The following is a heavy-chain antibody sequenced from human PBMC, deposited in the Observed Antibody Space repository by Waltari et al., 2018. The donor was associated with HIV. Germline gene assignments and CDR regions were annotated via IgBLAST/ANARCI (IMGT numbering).Heavy chain of an antibody. D-gene: IGHD3-9*01. CDR3: ARDTLNFYFGLDL. CDR1: GFTFSRYA. CDR2: ISSESPNS. J-gene: IGHJ6*02. V-gene: IGHV3-48*02. Sequence: EEKLVEAGGGDVLQPGGSLSLSCVGSGFTFSRYAMNWVRQAPGEGLGWIAYISSESPNSQYADSVKGRFTVSRDNAKESLYLQMNSLRDGDTAVYYCARDTLNFYFGLDLWGQGTTVTVSS.